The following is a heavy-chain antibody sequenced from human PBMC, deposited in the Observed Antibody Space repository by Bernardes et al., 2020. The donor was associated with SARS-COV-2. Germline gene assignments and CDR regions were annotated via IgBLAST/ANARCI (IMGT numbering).Heavy chain of an antibody. CDR2: IYSDGVT. CDR1: GFTFDSYY. J-gene: IGHJ4*02. Sequence: GGSLRLSCAASGFTFDSYYMTWVRQTPGKGLEWVAIIYSDGVTKYADSVRGRFTISRDNPKNTLLLQMNRLRTEDTAVYYCVRPLNYYGSGSYDHYWGQGTLVTVSS. D-gene: IGHD3-10*01. V-gene: IGHV3-66*02. CDR3: VRPLNYYGSGSYDHY.